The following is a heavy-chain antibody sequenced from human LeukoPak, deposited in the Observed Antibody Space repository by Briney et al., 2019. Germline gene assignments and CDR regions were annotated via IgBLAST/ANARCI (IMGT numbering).Heavy chain of an antibody. CDR1: GFTFSSYA. CDR2: ISGRGDNT. D-gene: IGHD5-24*01. J-gene: IGHJ4*02. Sequence: GGSLRLSCAASGFTFSSYAMSWVRQAPGKGLEWVSGISGRGDNTSYADSVKGRFTISRDNSKNTLYLQMNSLRAEDTAVYYCAKRPRWLQFHYWGQGTLATVSS. CDR3: AKRPRWLQFHY. V-gene: IGHV3-23*01.